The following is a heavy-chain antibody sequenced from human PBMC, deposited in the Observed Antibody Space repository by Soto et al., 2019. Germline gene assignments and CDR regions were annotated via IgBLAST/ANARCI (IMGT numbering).Heavy chain of an antibody. Sequence: QVQLVQSGAEVKKPGSSVKVSCKASGGTFSSYAISWVRQAPGQGLEWMGGIIPIFGTANYAQKFQGRVTITADESTSTAYMELSSLRSEDTAVYYCVSCCGPITMVRGAVSNYYYGMDVWGQGTTVTVSS. CDR2: IIPIFGTA. J-gene: IGHJ6*02. V-gene: IGHV1-69*01. D-gene: IGHD3-10*01. CDR1: GGTFSSYA. CDR3: VSCCGPITMVRGAVSNYYYGMDV.